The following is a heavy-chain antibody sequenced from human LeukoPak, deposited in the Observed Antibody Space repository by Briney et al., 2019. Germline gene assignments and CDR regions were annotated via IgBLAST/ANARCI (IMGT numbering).Heavy chain of an antibody. CDR3: ARAPLYTIFGVVMDYYYYYGMDV. Sequence: ASVKVSCKASGHTFTSYYMHWVRQAPGQGLEWMGLINPSGGSTSYAQKFQGRVTMTRDTSSSTVYMELSSLRSEDTAVYYCARAPLYTIFGVVMDYYYYYGMDVWGQGTTVTVSS. J-gene: IGHJ6*02. CDR2: INPSGGST. D-gene: IGHD3-3*01. V-gene: IGHV1-46*01. CDR1: GHTFTSYY.